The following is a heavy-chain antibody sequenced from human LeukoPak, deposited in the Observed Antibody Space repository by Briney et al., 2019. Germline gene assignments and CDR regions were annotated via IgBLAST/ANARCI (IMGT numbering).Heavy chain of an antibody. D-gene: IGHD3-22*01. CDR2: ISSSGDTT. CDR1: GFTFSSYS. J-gene: IGHJ5*02. CDR3: AREWDSRNWFDP. V-gene: IGHV3-48*04. Sequence: GGSLRLSCATSGFTFSSYSMNWVRQAPGKGLEWVSYISSSGDTTSYADSVKGRFTISRDNAKSSLYLQMNSLRAEDTAVYYCAREWDSRNWFDPWGQGTLVTVSS.